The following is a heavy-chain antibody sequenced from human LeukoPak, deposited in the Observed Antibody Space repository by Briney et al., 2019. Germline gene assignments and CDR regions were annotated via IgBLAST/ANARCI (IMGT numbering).Heavy chain of an antibody. Sequence: ASVKVSCKASGGTFISYAISWARQAPGQGLEWMGGIIPIFGTANYAQKFQGRVTITADESTSTAYMELSSLRSEDTAVYYCARSRGVVEPFDYWGQGTLVTVSS. CDR1: GGTFISYA. V-gene: IGHV1-69*13. D-gene: IGHD2-2*01. J-gene: IGHJ4*02. CDR2: IIPIFGTA. CDR3: ARSRGVVEPFDY.